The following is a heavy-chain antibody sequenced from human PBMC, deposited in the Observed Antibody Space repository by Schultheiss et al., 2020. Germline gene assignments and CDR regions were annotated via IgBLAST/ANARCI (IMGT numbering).Heavy chain of an antibody. Sequence: SLRLSCAASGFTFSDYVMHWVRQAPGKGLEWMAVISYDGSNKYYADSVKGRITISRDNSQNTLYLQMNSLRAEGTAVYYCARGGTVITLGRLWGQGTLVTVSS. CDR1: GFTFSDYV. V-gene: IGHV3-30*03. CDR3: ARGGTVITLGRL. CDR2: ISYDGSNK. D-gene: IGHD4-17*01. J-gene: IGHJ4*02.